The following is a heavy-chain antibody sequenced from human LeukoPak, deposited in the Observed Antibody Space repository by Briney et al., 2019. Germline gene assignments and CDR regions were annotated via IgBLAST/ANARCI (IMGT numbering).Heavy chain of an antibody. J-gene: IGHJ4*02. V-gene: IGHV3-9*01. CDR2: ISWNSGSI. CDR3: AKSRIAVAGPTD. Sequence: PGGSLRLSCAASGFTFDDYAMHWVRQAPGKGLEWVSGISWNSGSIGYADSVKGRFTISRDNAKNSLYLQMNSLRAEDTALYYCAKSRIAVAGPTDWGQGTLVTVSS. CDR1: GFTFDDYA. D-gene: IGHD6-19*01.